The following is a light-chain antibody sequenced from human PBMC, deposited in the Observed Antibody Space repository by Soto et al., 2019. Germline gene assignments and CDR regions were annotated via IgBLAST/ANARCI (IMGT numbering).Light chain of an antibody. CDR2: GVS. CDR1: ESLFGF. V-gene: IGKV3-15*01. CDR3: QSYNDWPFA. J-gene: IGKJ2*01. Sequence: EIVMTQSPATLSVSTGERVTLSCRASESLFGFLAWYQHKPGQAPRLLIYGVSTKATGVPARFSGSGSATDFTLTSTSLQSDDSAVYYCQSYNDWPFAFGQGTKLEI.